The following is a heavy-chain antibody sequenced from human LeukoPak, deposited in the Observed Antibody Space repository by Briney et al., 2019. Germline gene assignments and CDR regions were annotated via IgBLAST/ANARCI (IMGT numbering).Heavy chain of an antibody. CDR3: ARYYGSGNADYYYYMDV. Sequence: SETLSLTCAVYGGSFSGYYWSWIRQPPGKGLEWIGEINHSGSTNYNPSLKSRVTISVDTSKNQFSLKLSSVTAADTAVYYCARYYGSGNADYYYYMDVWGKGTTVTISS. D-gene: IGHD3-10*01. V-gene: IGHV4-34*01. CDR1: GGSFSGYY. J-gene: IGHJ6*03. CDR2: INHSGST.